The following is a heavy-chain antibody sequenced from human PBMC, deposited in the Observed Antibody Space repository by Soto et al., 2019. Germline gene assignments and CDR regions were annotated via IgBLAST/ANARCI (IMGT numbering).Heavy chain of an antibody. CDR3: ARSGVVVPPIFDY. CDR1: GVSFSGYY. V-gene: IGHV4-34*01. D-gene: IGHD2-2*01. CDR2: INHSGST. J-gene: IGHJ4*02. Sequence: SETLSLTCAVYGVSFSGYYWSWIRQPPGKGLEWIGEINHSGSTNYNPSLKSRATISVDTSKNQFSLKLSSVTAADTAVYYCARSGVVVPPIFDYWGQGTLVTVSS.